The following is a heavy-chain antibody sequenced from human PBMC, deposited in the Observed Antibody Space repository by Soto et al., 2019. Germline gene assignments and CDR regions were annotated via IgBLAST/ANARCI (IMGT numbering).Heavy chain of an antibody. J-gene: IGHJ4*02. V-gene: IGHV3-23*01. CDR3: AKDLRRGTAMVRSLDY. CDR1: GFTFSSYA. D-gene: IGHD5-18*01. Sequence: GGALRLSCAASGFTFSSYAMSWVPPAPGKGLEWVSAISGSGGSTYYADSVKGRFTISRDNSKNTLYLQMNSLRAEDTAVYYCAKDLRRGTAMVRSLDYWGQGTLVHRLL. CDR2: ISGSGGST.